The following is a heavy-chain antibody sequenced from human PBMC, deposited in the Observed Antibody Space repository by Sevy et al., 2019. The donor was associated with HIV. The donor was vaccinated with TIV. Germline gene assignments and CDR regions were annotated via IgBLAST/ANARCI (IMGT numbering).Heavy chain of an antibody. CDR3: ARQRRWHQQLVSPYYYYMDV. Sequence: SETSLTCTVSGGSISSSSYYWGWIRQPPGKGLEWIGSIHYSGSTYYNPSLKSPVIISVDTSKNQFSLMLSSVTAADRAVYYCARQRRWHQQLVSPYYYYMDVCGTGTTVTVSS. CDR2: IHYSGST. D-gene: IGHD6-13*01. CDR1: GGSISSSSYY. V-gene: IGHV4-39*01. J-gene: IGHJ6*03.